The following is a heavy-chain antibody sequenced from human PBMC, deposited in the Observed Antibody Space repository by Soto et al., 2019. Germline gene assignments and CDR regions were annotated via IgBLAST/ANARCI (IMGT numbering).Heavy chain of an antibody. Sequence: QVQLQQWGAGLLKPSETLSLTCAVYGGSFSGYYWSWIRQPPGQGLEWIGEINHSGSTNYNPYLKSRVTISVDTSKNQFSMKLSSVTAADTAVYYCARAGDILVVVAANWFDPWGQGTLVTVSS. V-gene: IGHV4-34*01. CDR2: INHSGST. CDR1: GGSFSGYY. D-gene: IGHD2-15*01. CDR3: ARAGDILVVVAANWFDP. J-gene: IGHJ5*02.